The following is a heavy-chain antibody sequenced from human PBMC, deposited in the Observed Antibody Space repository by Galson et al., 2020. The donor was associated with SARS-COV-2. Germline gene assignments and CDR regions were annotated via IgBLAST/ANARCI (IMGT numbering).Heavy chain of an antibody. CDR2: ISSSSSYT. Sequence: TGGSLRLSCAASGFTFSDYYMSWIRQAPGKGLEWVSYISSSSSYTNYADSVKGRFTISRDNAKNSLYLQMNSLRAEDTAVYYCARDHGDYFAAYYYYGMDVWGQGTTVTVSS. J-gene: IGHJ6*02. V-gene: IGHV3-11*06. D-gene: IGHD4-17*01. CDR1: GFTFSDYY. CDR3: ARDHGDYFAAYYYYGMDV.